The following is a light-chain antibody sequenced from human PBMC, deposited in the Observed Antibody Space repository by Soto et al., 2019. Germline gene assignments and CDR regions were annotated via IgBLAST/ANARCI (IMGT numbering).Light chain of an antibody. Sequence: IVLTQSPGTLSLSPGERATLSCRASQSITSNYLGWYQQKPGQAPRLLIYDTSSRATGIPDRFSGSGSGTDFTLTISRLEPEDFAVYYCQHYGSSLFTFGPGTKVDIK. CDR2: DTS. CDR3: QHYGSSLFT. V-gene: IGKV3-20*01. J-gene: IGKJ3*01. CDR1: QSITSNY.